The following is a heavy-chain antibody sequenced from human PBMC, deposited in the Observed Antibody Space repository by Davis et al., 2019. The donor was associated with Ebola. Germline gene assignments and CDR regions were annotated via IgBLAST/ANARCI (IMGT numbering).Heavy chain of an antibody. V-gene: IGHV3-30-3*01. CDR1: GFTFSSYA. CDR2: ISYDGSNK. D-gene: IGHD2-21*01. J-gene: IGHJ6*01. CDR3: ARDVADYGMDV. Sequence: PGGSLRLSCAASGFTFSSYAMSWVRQAPGKGLKWVAVISYDGSNKYYADSVKGRFTISRDNAKNSLYLQMNSLRAEDTAVYYCARDVADYGMDVWGQGTTVTVSS.